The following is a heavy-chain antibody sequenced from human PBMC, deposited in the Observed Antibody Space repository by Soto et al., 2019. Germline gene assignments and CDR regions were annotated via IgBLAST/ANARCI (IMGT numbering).Heavy chain of an antibody. J-gene: IGHJ6*02. V-gene: IGHV3-11*01. D-gene: IGHD6-13*01. CDR2: ITSSGSTI. Sequence: QVQLVESGGGLVKPGGSLRLSCAASGFTFSDYYMSWIRQAPGKGLEYISYITSSGSTIYYADSVKGRFTISRDNAKNSLYLQMNSLRAEDTAVYYYARDRSGSWYGRGYYYYGMDVWGQGTTVTVSS. CDR1: GFTFSDYY. CDR3: ARDRSGSWYGRGYYYYGMDV.